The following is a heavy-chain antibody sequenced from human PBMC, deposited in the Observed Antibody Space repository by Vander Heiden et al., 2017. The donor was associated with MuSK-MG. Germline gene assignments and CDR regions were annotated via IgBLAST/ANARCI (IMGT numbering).Heavy chain of an antibody. CDR2: MNPNSGDT. V-gene: IGHV1-8*01. Sequence: QLQLVQPWAQVKPPGASVTVSYPSSGCTFTTYDINWVRQATGQGLEWMGSMNPNSGDTDEVQQFQGRVSMTRDTSKRTAYMELRSMRSDDTAVYYCARNPASNGLFDPWRRVTMITVYS. J-gene: IGHJ5*02. CDR1: GCTFTTYD. D-gene: IGHD2-8*01. CDR3: ARNPASNGLFDP.